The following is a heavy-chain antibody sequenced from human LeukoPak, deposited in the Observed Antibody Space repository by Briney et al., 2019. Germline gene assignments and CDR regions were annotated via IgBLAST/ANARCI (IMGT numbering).Heavy chain of an antibody. CDR1: GYSFTSYW. D-gene: IGHD3-22*01. J-gene: IGHJ3*02. CDR3: ARAQLYYDRDAFDI. CDR2: IYPGDSDT. Sequence: GESLKISCKGSGYSFTSYWIGWVRQMPGKGLEWMGIIYPGDSDTTYSPTFQGQVTISADKSISTAYLQWSSLKASDTAMYYCARAQLYYDRDAFDIWGQGTMVTVSS. V-gene: IGHV5-51*01.